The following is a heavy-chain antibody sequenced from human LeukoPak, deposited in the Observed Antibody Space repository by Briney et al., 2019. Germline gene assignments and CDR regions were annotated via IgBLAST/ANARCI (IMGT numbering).Heavy chain of an antibody. J-gene: IGHJ4*02. CDR2: ISGSGGST. CDR1: GFTFSSYA. V-gene: IGHV3-23*01. CDR3: ARDTQVGATTYYFDY. D-gene: IGHD1-26*01. Sequence: GGSLRLSCAASGFTFSSYAMSWVRQAPGKGLEWVSAISGSGGSTYYADSVKGRFTISRDNSKNTLYLQMNSLRAEDTAVYYCARDTQVGATTYYFDYWGQGTLVTVSS.